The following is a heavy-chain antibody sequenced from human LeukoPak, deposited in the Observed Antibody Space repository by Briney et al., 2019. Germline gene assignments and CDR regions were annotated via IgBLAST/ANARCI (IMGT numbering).Heavy chain of an antibody. CDR3: AKGVGYGGMDV. CDR1: GFTFSSYG. J-gene: IGHJ6*02. D-gene: IGHD5-12*01. CDR2: ISYDGHNE. Sequence: GKSLRLSCAASGFTFSSYGMHRVRQAPGKGLEWVAVISYDGHNEYYGDSVKGRFTISRDNSKNTVSLQMDSLRAEDTGIYYCAKGVGYGGMDVWGQGTTVTVSS. V-gene: IGHV3-30*18.